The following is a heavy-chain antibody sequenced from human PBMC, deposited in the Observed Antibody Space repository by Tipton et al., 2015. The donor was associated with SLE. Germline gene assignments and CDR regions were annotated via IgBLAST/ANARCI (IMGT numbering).Heavy chain of an antibody. CDR2: SYSGGST. CDR3: ARATDWNLSPDV. CDR1: GFTFNNYA. V-gene: IGHV3-23*03. J-gene: IGHJ6*04. D-gene: IGHD1-7*01. Sequence: SLRLSCAASGFTFNNYAMNWVRQAPGKGLEWVAVSYSGGSTYEAEAVKGRFTISRDNSKNTLYLQMTSLRVEDTARYYCARATDWNLSPDVWGKGTTVTVSS.